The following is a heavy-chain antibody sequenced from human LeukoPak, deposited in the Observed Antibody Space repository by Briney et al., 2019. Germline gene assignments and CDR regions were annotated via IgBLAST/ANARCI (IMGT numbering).Heavy chain of an antibody. V-gene: IGHV4-59*08. CDR1: GGSISSYY. Sequence: SETLFLTCTVPGGSISSYYWSWIRQPPGKGLEWIGYIYYSGSTNYNPSLKSRVTISVDTSKNQFSLKLSSVTAADTAVYYCARHRYSSGWPRSHWFDPWGQGTLVTVSS. CDR3: ARHRYSSGWPRSHWFDP. CDR2: IYYSGST. J-gene: IGHJ5*02. D-gene: IGHD6-19*01.